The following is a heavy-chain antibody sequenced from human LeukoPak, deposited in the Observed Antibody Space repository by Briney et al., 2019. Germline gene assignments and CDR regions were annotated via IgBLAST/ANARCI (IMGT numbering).Heavy chain of an antibody. CDR2: IYSSGST. J-gene: IGHJ6*03. Sequence: SETLSLTCTVSGGSISSYYWNWIRQPPGKGLEWIGYIYSSGSTTYNPSLKSRVTISVETSKNQFSLKLNSVTAADTAVYYCARNRLNYYYMDVWGKGTTVTVSS. D-gene: IGHD3-16*02. CDR3: ARNRLNYYYMDV. V-gene: IGHV4-59*01. CDR1: GGSISSYY.